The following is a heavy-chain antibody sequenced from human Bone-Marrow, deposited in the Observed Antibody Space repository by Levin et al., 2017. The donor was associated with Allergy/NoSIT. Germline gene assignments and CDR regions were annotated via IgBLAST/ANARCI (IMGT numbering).Heavy chain of an antibody. J-gene: IGHJ6*02. CDR1: GITINNFW. CDR3: SREMDV. V-gene: IGHV3-7*04. Sequence: GESLKISCAVSGITINNFWLSWVRQAPGKGLEWVATIRPDGSGKYYVDPVKGRFTISRDNAEKSLYLQMNSLRAEDTAVYYCSREMDVRGQGTTVTVSS. CDR2: IRPDGSGK.